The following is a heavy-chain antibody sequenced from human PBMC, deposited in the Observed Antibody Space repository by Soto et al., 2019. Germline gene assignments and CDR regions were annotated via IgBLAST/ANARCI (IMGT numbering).Heavy chain of an antibody. CDR2: INHSGFT. Sequence: SETLSLTCAVSGGSLRGHYWSWIRQSPEKGLEWIGEINHSGFTNYNPTLKSRVTISRDASKNQFSLRLSSMTAADSAVYFCARAAVKLGATLFDSWGQGTLVTVLL. CDR3: ARAAVKLGATLFDS. V-gene: IGHV4-34*01. D-gene: IGHD1-26*01. J-gene: IGHJ4*02. CDR1: GGSLRGHY.